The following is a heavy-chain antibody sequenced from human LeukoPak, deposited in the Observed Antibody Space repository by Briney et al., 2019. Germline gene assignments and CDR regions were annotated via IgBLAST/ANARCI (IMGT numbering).Heavy chain of an antibody. Sequence: GGSLRLSCAAPGFTFSSYSMNWVRQAPGKGLEWVSSISSSSSYIYYADSVKGRFTISRDNAKNSLYLQMNSLRAEDTAVYYCARDWDGYSSSWFAFDIWGQGTMVTVSS. CDR1: GFTFSSYS. D-gene: IGHD6-13*01. CDR3: ARDWDGYSSSWFAFDI. CDR2: ISSSSSYI. V-gene: IGHV3-21*01. J-gene: IGHJ3*02.